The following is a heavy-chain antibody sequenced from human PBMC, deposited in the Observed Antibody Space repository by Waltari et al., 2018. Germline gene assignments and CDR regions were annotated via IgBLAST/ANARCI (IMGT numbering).Heavy chain of an antibody. J-gene: IGHJ6*02. Sequence: QVQLQQWGAGLLKPSETLSLTCAVYGGSFSGYYWSWIRQPPGKGLEWIGEINHSGSTNYNPSRKSRVTISVDTSKNQFSLKLSSVTAADTAVYYCARDGYYYDSSGRGGYGMDVWGQGTTVTVSS. D-gene: IGHD3-22*01. CDR1: GGSFSGYY. V-gene: IGHV4-34*01. CDR3: ARDGYYYDSSGRGGYGMDV. CDR2: INHSGST.